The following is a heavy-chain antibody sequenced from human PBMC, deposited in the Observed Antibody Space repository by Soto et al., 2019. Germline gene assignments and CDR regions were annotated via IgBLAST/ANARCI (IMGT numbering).Heavy chain of an antibody. CDR3: ARDFMVRGTSSMDV. CDR1: GGSISGYD. D-gene: IGHD3-10*01. V-gene: IGHV4-59*01. Sequence: ETLSLTCTVSGGSISGYDWSWIRQPPGKGLEWIGYIYYSGGTNYNPSLKSRVTISVDTSKNQFSLKLNSVTAADTAVYYCARDFMVRGTSSMDVWGQGTTVTVSS. CDR2: IYYSGGT. J-gene: IGHJ6*02.